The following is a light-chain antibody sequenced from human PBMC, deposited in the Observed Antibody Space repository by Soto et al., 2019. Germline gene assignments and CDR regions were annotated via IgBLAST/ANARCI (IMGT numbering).Light chain of an antibody. CDR3: QQYENLPYT. V-gene: IGKV1-33*01. CDR1: QVITEY. J-gene: IGKJ2*01. CDR2: DIS. Sequence: DIQMTQSASSLSAAVGDRVTITCQTSQVITEYLNWYQQKPGKAPKLVIYDISSLEIGVPSRFSGGGSGTKFTFPISGLQPEDIATYYCQQYENLPYTFGQGTKLEI.